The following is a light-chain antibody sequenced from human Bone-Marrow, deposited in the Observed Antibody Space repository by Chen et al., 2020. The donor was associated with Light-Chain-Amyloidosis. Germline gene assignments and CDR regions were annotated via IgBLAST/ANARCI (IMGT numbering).Light chain of an antibody. CDR1: SSDVGAYTY. J-gene: IGLJ3*02. Sequence: QSALTQPRSVYGSLGRSVTISCTGTSSDVGAYTYVSWYQQHPGKAPKLIIYDVNKRPSGVPDRFSGSQSGSTASLTISRLQADDESYYFCSSYAGTYTWVFGGGTKLTVL. V-gene: IGLV2-11*01. CDR2: DVN. CDR3: SSYAGTYTWV.